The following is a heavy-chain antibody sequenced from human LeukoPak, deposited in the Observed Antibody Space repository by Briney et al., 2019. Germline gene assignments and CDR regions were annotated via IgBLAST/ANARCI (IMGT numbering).Heavy chain of an antibody. D-gene: IGHD3-10*01. CDR1: GFTFSSYG. V-gene: IGHV3-30*02. Sequence: AGGSLRLSCAASGFTFSSYGMHWVRQAPGKGLEWVAFIRYDGSNKYYADSVKGRFTISRDNSKNTLYLQMNSLRAEDTAVDYCAKDLAYGRFGSGNWFAPGGQGTLVTVSS. CDR3: AKDLAYGRFGSGNWFAP. J-gene: IGHJ5*02. CDR2: IRYDGSNK.